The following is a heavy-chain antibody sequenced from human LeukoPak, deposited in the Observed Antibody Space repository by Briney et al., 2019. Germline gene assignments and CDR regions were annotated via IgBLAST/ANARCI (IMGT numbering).Heavy chain of an antibody. CDR2: ISSSSSYT. D-gene: IGHD3-10*01. CDR1: GFTFSDYY. Sequence: PGGSLRLSCAASGFTFSDYYMSWIRQAPGKGLEWVSCISSSSSYTNYADSVKGRFTISRDNAKNSLYLQMNSLRAEDTAVYYCARDWSHYYGSGSYYNAWYFDLWGRGTLVTVSS. V-gene: IGHV3-11*05. J-gene: IGHJ2*01. CDR3: ARDWSHYYGSGSYYNAWYFDL.